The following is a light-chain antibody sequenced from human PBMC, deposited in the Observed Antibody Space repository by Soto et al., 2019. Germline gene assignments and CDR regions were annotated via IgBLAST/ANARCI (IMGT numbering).Light chain of an antibody. CDR2: ATS. CDR3: QQANSFPFT. J-gene: IGKJ5*01. CDR1: QDISNW. Sequence: DIQMTQSPSSVSASVGDRVTITCRASQDISNWLAWYQQKPGKAPKLLISATSSLQSGVPSRFSGSGSVTDFTLTISSLQPEDFATYYCQQANSFPFTFGQGTRLEIK. V-gene: IGKV1-12*01.